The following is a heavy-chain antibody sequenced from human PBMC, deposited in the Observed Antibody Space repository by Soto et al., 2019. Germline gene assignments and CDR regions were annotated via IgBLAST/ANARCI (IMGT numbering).Heavy chain of an antibody. CDR2: ISGSGGST. D-gene: IGHD6-13*01. V-gene: IGHV3-23*01. CDR1: GFTFSSYA. CDR3: AKDLVAAGTYYFDY. J-gene: IGHJ4*02. Sequence: GGSLRLSCAASGFTFSSYAMSWVRQAPGKGLEWVSAISGSGGSTYYAGSVKGRFTISRDNSKNTLYLQMNSLRAEDTAVYYCAKDLVAAGTYYFDYWGQGTLVTVSS.